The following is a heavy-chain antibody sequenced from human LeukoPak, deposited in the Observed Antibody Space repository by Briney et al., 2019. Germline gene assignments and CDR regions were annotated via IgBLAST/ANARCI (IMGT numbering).Heavy chain of an antibody. J-gene: IGHJ5*02. CDR3: AKALSYGSLWFDP. CDR1: GFTFSSHG. V-gene: IGHV3-33*06. Sequence: PGRSLRLSCAASGFTFSSHGMQWVGQAPGKGLEGVALIWYDGSRTNYVDSVMGRFTISRDSSKYTLYLQMHNLRVEDTAVYFCAKALSYGSLWFDPWGQGTLVTVSS. CDR2: IWYDGSRT. D-gene: IGHD3-10*01.